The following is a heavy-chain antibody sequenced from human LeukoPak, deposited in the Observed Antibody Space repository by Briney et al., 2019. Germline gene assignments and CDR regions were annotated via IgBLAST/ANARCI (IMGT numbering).Heavy chain of an antibody. D-gene: IGHD3-3*01. CDR2: ISYDGSNK. J-gene: IGHJ6*02. V-gene: IGHV3-30*18. CDR1: GFTFSSYG. Sequence: GGSLRLSRAASGFTFSSYGMHWVRQAPGKGLEWVAVISYDGSNKYCADSVKGRFTVSRDNSKNTLYLQMNSLRAEDTAVYYCAKDPADFWSGYGDYYGMDVWGQGTTVTVSS. CDR3: AKDPADFWSGYGDYYGMDV.